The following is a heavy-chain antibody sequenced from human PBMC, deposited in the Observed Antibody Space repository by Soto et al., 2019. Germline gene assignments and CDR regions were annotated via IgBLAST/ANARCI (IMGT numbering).Heavy chain of an antibody. CDR1: GGSISSSSYY. CDR3: ARHKGSDSSPSPTNYYYYYGMDV. D-gene: IGHD3-22*01. V-gene: IGHV4-39*01. Sequence: PSDTLSLTCTVSGGSISSSSYYWGWIRQPPGKGLEWIGSIYYSGSTYYNPSLKSRVTISVDTSMNQFSLKLSSVTAADTAVYYCARHKGSDSSPSPTNYYYYYGMDVWGQGTTVTVSS. J-gene: IGHJ6*02. CDR2: IYYSGST.